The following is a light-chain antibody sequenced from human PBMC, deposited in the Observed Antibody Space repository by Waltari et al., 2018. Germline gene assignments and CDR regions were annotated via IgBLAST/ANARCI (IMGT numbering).Light chain of an antibody. CDR1: QGIRSA. V-gene: IGKV1D-13*01. CDR2: DAS. CDR3: QQYINYPFT. Sequence: AIQLTQSPSSLSASLGDRVTITCRASQGIRSALAWYQQRPGKPPQFLIYDASTLHSGVPSRFSRSASGTDFSLTINSLQPEDFATYYCQQYINYPFTFGPGTKVDIK. J-gene: IGKJ3*01.